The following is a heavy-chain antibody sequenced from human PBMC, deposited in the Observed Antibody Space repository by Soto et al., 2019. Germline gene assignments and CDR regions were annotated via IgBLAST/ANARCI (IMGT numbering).Heavy chain of an antibody. J-gene: IGHJ6*02. D-gene: IGHD1-26*01. CDR1: GGSISGFY. V-gene: IGHV4-4*07. Sequence: QVKLQESGPGLVRPSETLSLTCTVSGGSISGFYWSRIRHPAGKGMEWVGCIYGSGRLYASGTTTHNPSLKSRITMSVDMSKTQDSLKLASVTTADTAVYYCVRGGGRDSGSMYYYNGMDVWGQGNTVTVSS. CDR3: VRGGGRDSGSMYYYNGMDV. CDR2: IYGSGRLYASGTT.